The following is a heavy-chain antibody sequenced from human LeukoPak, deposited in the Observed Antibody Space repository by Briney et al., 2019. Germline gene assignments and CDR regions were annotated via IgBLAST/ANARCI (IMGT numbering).Heavy chain of an antibody. J-gene: IGHJ4*02. CDR3: ASVEY. Sequence: GGSLRLYCAASGFTFSSYSMNWVRQAPGKGLEWVSSISSSSSYKYYADSLKGRFTISRDNGKIPLYLQINSLRAGYTCVWGRASVEYGGQGTVVTVST. V-gene: IGHV3-21*01. CDR1: GFTFSSYS. CDR2: ISSSSSYK.